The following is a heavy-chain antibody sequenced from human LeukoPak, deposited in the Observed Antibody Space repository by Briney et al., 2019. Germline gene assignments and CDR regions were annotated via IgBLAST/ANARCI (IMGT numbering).Heavy chain of an antibody. CDR1: GGSISSYY. Sequence: SETLSLTCTVSGGSISSYYWSWIRQPPGKGLEWIGYIYYSGSTNYNPSLKSRVTISVDTSKNQFSLKLSSVTAADTAVYYCARVLAAAGTPPYYYYGMDVWGQGTTVTVSS. CDR3: ARVLAAAGTPPYYYYGMDV. J-gene: IGHJ6*02. V-gene: IGHV4-59*01. CDR2: IYYSGST. D-gene: IGHD6-13*01.